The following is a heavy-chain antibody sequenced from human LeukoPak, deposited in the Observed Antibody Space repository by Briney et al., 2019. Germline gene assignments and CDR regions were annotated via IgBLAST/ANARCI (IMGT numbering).Heavy chain of an antibody. J-gene: IGHJ4*02. CDR3: ARIGVGDYIWGSYRYFYY. CDR2: MNPNSGNT. Sequence: ASVQVSCKASGYTFTSYDINWVRQATGQGLEWMGWMNPNSGNTGYAQKFQGRVTMTRNTSISTAYMELSSLRSEDTAVYYCARIGVGDYIWGSYRYFYYWGQGTLVTVSS. D-gene: IGHD3-16*02. CDR1: GYTFTSYD. V-gene: IGHV1-8*01.